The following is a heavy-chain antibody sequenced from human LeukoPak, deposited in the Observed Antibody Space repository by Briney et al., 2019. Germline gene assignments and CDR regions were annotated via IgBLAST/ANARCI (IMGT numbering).Heavy chain of an antibody. CDR2: MYRSGTT. D-gene: IGHD5-18*01. CDR3: ARRTATASFDY. J-gene: IGHJ4*02. CDR1: AGSISSGEYH. V-gene: IGHV4-31*03. Sequence: SQTLSLTCTVSAGSISSGEYHWTWIRQHPGKGLEWIGYMYRSGTTYYNPSLKSRVTISIDTSKNQFSLKLSSVTAADTAVYYCARRTATASFDYWGQGTLVTVSS.